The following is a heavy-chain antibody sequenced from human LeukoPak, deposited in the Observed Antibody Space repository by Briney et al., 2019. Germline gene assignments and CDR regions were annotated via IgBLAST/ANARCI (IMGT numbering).Heavy chain of an antibody. CDR3: AKVGSGYFDWLYFDY. V-gene: IGHV3-23*01. J-gene: IGHJ4*02. CDR2: ISGSGGST. CDR1: GFTFSSYA. D-gene: IGHD3-9*01. Sequence: GGSLRLSCAASGFTFSSYAMSWVRQAPGKGLEWVSAISGSGGSTYYADSVKGRFTISRDNSKNTLYLQMNSLRAEDTAVYYCAKVGSGYFDWLYFDYWGQGTLVTVSS.